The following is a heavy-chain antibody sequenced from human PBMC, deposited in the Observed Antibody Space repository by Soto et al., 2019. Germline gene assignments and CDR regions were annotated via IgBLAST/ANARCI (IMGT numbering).Heavy chain of an antibody. V-gene: IGHV4-34*01. Sequence: LFRASETLSLTCAVYGGSFSGYYWSWIRQPPGKGLEWIGEINHSGSTNYNPSLKSRVTISVDTSKNQFSLKLSSVTAADTAVYYCARGLRWEPPHDWFDPWGQGTLVTVSS. CDR2: INHSGST. J-gene: IGHJ5*02. D-gene: IGHD1-26*01. CDR3: ARGLRWEPPHDWFDP. CDR1: GGSFSGYY.